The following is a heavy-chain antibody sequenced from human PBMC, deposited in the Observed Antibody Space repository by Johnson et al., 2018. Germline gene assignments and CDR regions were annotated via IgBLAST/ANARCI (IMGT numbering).Heavy chain of an antibody. J-gene: IGHJ3*02. CDR3: AGRGWYLQSIGKYYATAFDI. CDR1: GFTVSSNY. Sequence: EVQLVESGGGLIQPGGSLRLSCAASGFTVSSNYMSWVRQAPGKGLEWVSVIYSGGSTYYADSVKGRFTISRDNSKNTLYLQRNSRSAEDTAVYYCAGRGWYLQSIGKYYATAFDIWGQGTMVTVSS. CDR2: IYSGGST. V-gene: IGHV3-53*01. D-gene: IGHD3-22*01.